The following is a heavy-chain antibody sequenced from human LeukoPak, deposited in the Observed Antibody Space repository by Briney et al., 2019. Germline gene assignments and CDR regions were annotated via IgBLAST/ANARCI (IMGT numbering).Heavy chain of an antibody. V-gene: IGHV4-59*08. CDR3: ARSMRTVDHVLTLDY. J-gene: IGHJ4*02. CDR2: IYYSGST. CDR1: GGSISSYY. Sequence: SETLSLTCTVSGGSISSYYWSWIRQPPGKGLEWIGYIYYSGSTNSNPSLKSRVTISVDTSKNQFSLKLSSVTAADTAVYYCARSMRTVDHVLTLDYWGQGTLVTVSS. D-gene: IGHD3-9*01.